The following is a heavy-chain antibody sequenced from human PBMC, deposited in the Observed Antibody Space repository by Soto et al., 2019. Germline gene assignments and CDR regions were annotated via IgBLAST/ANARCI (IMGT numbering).Heavy chain of an antibody. CDR3: AGWGGHDYNY. J-gene: IGHJ4*02. D-gene: IGHD4-4*01. Sequence: GGSLRLSCVGSGFTFSTYWMNWARQAPGKGLEWVANINPDGNVGTYVDSVRGRFTTSRDNAKNSLYLQMNSLRADDTAVYFCAGWGGHDYNYWGQGIMVTVSS. V-gene: IGHV3-7*03. CDR1: GFTFSTYW. CDR2: INPDGNVG.